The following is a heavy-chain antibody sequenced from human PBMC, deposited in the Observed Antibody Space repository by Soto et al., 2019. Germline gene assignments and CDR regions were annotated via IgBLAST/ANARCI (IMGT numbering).Heavy chain of an antibody. Sequence: GGSPRLSCAASGFTFRSYWMQWVRQAPGKGLVWVSWINSDGSSTSYADSVKGRFTISRDNAKNTLYLQMNSLRAEDTAVYYCASGGSSLNFDSWGQGTLVTVSS. V-gene: IGHV3-74*01. CDR2: INSDGSST. CDR1: GFTFRSYW. D-gene: IGHD6-6*01. J-gene: IGHJ4*02. CDR3: ASGGSSLNFDS.